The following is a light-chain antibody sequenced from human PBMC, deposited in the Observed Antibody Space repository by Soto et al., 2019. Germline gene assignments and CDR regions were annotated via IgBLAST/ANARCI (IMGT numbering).Light chain of an antibody. V-gene: IGKV3-11*01. CDR2: DIS. CDR1: QRVSSY. Sequence: EIVLTQSPATLSLSPGERATLSCRASQRVSSYLAWYQQKPGQPPRLLIYDISNRATGIPARFSCSGSGTDFTLTISSLEPEDSEVYYCHQRNTWPRSTFGQGTKLQIK. J-gene: IGKJ2*02. CDR3: HQRNTWPRST.